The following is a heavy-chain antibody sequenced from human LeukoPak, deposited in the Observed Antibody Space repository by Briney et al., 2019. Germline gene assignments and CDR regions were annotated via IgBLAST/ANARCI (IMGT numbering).Heavy chain of an antibody. CDR3: ARETPGQWLAYFDY. V-gene: IGHV4-4*07. J-gene: IGHJ4*02. CDR2: IYTSGST. CDR1: GCSISSYY. D-gene: IGHD6-19*01. Sequence: SETLSLTCTASGCSISSYYWSWIRQPAGKGLEWIGRIYTSGSTNYNPSLKSRVTMSVDTSKNQFSLKLSSVTAADTAVYYCARETPGQWLAYFDYWGQGTLVTVSS.